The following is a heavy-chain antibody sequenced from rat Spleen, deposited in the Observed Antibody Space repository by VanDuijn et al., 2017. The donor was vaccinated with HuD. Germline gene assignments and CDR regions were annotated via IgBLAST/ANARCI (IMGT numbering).Heavy chain of an antibody. D-gene: IGHD1-10*01. CDR3: TRGGNYDYDH. J-gene: IGHJ2*01. CDR1: GFSFSHYG. CDR2: ISNSGGDT. V-gene: IGHV5S13*01. Sequence: EVQLVESGGGLVQPGRSMKLSCAASGFSFSHYGMAWVRQAPKKGLEWVASISNSGGDTFYRDSVQGRFTVSRDNAKNTLYLQMNVLRSEDTATYYCTRGGNYDYDHWGQGVMVTVSS.